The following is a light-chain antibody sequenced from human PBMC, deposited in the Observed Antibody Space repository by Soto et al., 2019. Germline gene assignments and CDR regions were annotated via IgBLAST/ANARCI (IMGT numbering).Light chain of an antibody. J-gene: IGKJ5*01. Sequence: VLTQSPGTLSLSPGERATLSCRASQTVSSNHLIWYQQKPGQAPTLLIYGASSRATGIPDRFSGSASGTDFTLTISKREPEDFAVYYCQHYGSSPPITFGQGTRLEIK. CDR2: GAS. CDR1: QTVSSNH. V-gene: IGKV3-20*01. CDR3: QHYGSSPPIT.